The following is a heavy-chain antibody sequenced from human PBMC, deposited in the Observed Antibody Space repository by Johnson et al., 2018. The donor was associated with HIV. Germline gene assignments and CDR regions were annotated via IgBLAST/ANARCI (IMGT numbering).Heavy chain of an antibody. CDR2: ISWNSGSI. V-gene: IGHV3-9*01. CDR3: ARVRRQLVRLSAFDI. J-gene: IGHJ3*02. D-gene: IGHD6-6*01. Sequence: VQLVESVGGVVRPGGSLRLSCAASGFTFSSYDMHWVRQAPGKGLEWVSGISWNSGSIGYADSVKGRFTISRDNAKNSLHLQMNSLRAEDTAVYFCARVRRQLVRLSAFDIWGQGTLVTVSS. CDR1: GFTFSSYD.